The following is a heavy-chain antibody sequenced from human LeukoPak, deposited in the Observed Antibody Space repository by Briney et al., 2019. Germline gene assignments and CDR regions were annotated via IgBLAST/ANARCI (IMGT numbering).Heavy chain of an antibody. CDR2: ISAYNGNT. CDR1: GYTFTSYG. CDR3: AGLIPTGTTHWFDP. Sequence: ASVKVSCKASGYTFTSYGISWVRQAPGQGLEWMGWISAYNGNTNYAQKLQGRVTMTTDTSTSTAYMELRSLRSDDTAVYYCAGLIPTGTTHWFDPWGQGTLVTVSS. J-gene: IGHJ5*02. V-gene: IGHV1-18*01. D-gene: IGHD1-1*01.